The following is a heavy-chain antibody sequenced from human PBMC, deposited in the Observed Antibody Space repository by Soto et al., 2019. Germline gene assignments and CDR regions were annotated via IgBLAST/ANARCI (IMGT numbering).Heavy chain of an antibody. Sequence: SAPLSLTCAVYGGYFSGYYWSWIRPPPGKGLEWIGEINHSGSTNYNPSLKSRVTISVDTSKNQFSLKLSSVTAADTAVYYCAREGLWFAKTNWFDPWGQGTLVTSPQ. CDR1: GGYFSGYY. CDR3: AREGLWFAKTNWFDP. J-gene: IGHJ5*02. D-gene: IGHD3-10*01. V-gene: IGHV4-34*01. CDR2: INHSGST.